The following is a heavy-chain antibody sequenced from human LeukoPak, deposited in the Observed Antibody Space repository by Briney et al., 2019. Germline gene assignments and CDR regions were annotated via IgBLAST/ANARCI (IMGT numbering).Heavy chain of an antibody. J-gene: IGHJ6*03. D-gene: IGHD5-24*01. Sequence: PGGSLRLSCAASGITFSSHAMSWVRQAPGKGLEWVSLINGSGGHTYYGDSVKGRFTISRDNSTNRLYLQMNSLRPEDTAVYYCAKGGVATMRDGYNYCYYYMDVWGRGTTDTVSS. CDR3: AKGGVATMRDGYNYCYYYMDV. V-gene: IGHV3-23*01. CDR2: INGSGGHT. CDR1: GITFSSHA.